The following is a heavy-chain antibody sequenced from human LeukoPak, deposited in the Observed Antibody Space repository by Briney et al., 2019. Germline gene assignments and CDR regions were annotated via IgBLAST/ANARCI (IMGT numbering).Heavy chain of an antibody. CDR1: AGSVSRDSYY. V-gene: IGHV4-61*01. J-gene: IGHJ4*02. D-gene: IGHD1-1*01. CDR3: ATRPSGSDRFLPYFDY. CDR2: IYYSGST. Sequence: SETLSLTCTVSAGSVSRDSYYWSWIRQPPGKGLEWIGYIYYSGSTNYNPSLKSRVTISVDTSKNQVSLKLRSVTATDTAVYYCATRPSGSDRFLPYFDYWGQGTLVTVSS.